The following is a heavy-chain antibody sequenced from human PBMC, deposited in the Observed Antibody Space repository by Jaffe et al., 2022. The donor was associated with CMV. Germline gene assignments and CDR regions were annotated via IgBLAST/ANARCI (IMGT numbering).Heavy chain of an antibody. CDR1: GYTFTSYG. J-gene: IGHJ6*03. V-gene: IGHV1-18*04. CDR3: ARDPGVREQHTYYYYYYMDV. Sequence: QVQLVQSGAEVKKPGASVKVSCKASGYTFTSYGISWVRQAPGQGLEWMGWISAYNGNTNYAQKLQGRVTMTTDTSTSTAYMELRSLRSDDTAVYYCARDPGVREQHTYYYYYYMDVWGKGTTVTVSS. D-gene: IGHD6-13*01. CDR2: ISAYNGNT.